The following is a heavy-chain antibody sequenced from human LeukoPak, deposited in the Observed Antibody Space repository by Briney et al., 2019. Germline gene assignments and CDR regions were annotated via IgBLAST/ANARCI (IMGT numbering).Heavy chain of an antibody. V-gene: IGHV1-18*04. Sequence: ASVKVSCKASGYTFTGYYMHWVRQAPGQGLEWMGWISAYNGNTNYAQKLQGRVTMTTDTSTSTAYMELRSLRSDDTAVYYCARDVDSSGYYYGGIDDAFDIWGQGTMVTVSS. J-gene: IGHJ3*02. CDR1: GYTFTGYY. D-gene: IGHD3-22*01. CDR3: ARDVDSSGYYYGGIDDAFDI. CDR2: ISAYNGNT.